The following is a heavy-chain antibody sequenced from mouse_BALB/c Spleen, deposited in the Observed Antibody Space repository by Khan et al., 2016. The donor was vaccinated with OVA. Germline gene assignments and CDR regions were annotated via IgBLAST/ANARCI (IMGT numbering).Heavy chain of an antibody. CDR2: IRYDGNS. CDR1: GYSITSGYF. Sequence: EVQLQESGPGLVKPSQSLSLTCSVTGYSITSGYFWNWIRQFPGNKLEWMGYIRYDGNSNYYPSLKNRISISRDTSQNQILPKLNSVTPEDTATYYCARGGSSGPAWFTNWGQGTLVTVSA. D-gene: IGHD3-1*01. CDR3: ARGGSSGPAWFTN. V-gene: IGHV3-6*02. J-gene: IGHJ3*01.